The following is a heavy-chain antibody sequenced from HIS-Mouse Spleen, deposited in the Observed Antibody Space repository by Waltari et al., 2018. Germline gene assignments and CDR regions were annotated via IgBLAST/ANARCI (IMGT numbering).Heavy chain of an antibody. CDR1: GGSISSSSYY. CDR3: AREIPYSSSWYDWYFDL. Sequence: QLQLQESGPGLVKPSETLSLTCTVSGGSISSSSYYWCWIRQPPGKGLEWIGSIYYSGSTYYNPSLKSRITIAVDTSKNQVCLKLSSVTAADTAVYYCAREIPYSSSWYDWYFDLWGRGTLVTVSS. D-gene: IGHD6-13*01. J-gene: IGHJ2*01. CDR2: IYYSGST. V-gene: IGHV4-39*07.